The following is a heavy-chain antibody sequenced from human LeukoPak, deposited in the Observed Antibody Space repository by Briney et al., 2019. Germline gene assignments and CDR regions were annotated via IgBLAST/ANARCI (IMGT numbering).Heavy chain of an antibody. CDR1: GGTFSSYA. Sequence: ASVKVSCKASGGTFSSYAISWVRQAPGQGLEWMGGIIPIFGTANYAQKFQGRVTITADESTSTAYMELSSLRSEDTAVYYCASSYHPYSSSWAFDYWGQGTLVTVSS. CDR3: ASSYHPYSSSWAFDY. D-gene: IGHD6-13*01. J-gene: IGHJ4*02. CDR2: IIPIFGTA. V-gene: IGHV1-69*01.